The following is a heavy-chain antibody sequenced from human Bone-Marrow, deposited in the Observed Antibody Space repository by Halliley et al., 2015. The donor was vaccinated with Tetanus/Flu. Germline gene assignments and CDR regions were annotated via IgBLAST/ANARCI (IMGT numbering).Heavy chain of an antibody. V-gene: IGHV1-69*06. CDR1: GGSFSSYA. J-gene: IGHJ3*01. Sequence: QVQLVQSGAEVKKPGSSVTVSCKASGGSFSSYAISWVRQAPGQGLEWMGGIIPTFGTVNSAKKFQDRVTITADKSTSTAYMELNRLRSEDTAVYYCAGRAYRTSTSCYDAFDLWGQGTMVTVSS. CDR2: IIPTFGTV. D-gene: IGHD2-2*01. CDR3: AGRAYRTSTSCYDAFDL.